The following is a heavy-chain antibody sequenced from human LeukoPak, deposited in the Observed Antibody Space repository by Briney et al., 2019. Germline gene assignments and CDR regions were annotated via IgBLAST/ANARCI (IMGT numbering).Heavy chain of an antibody. CDR1: GFTFSDYY. CDR2: ISSTGSIT. V-gene: IGHV3-11*01. D-gene: IGHD5-12*01. J-gene: IGHJ6*02. Sequence: GGSLRLSCAVSGFTFSDYYMSWIRQVPGKGLEWVSYISSTGSITYYADSVRGRFTISRDNAKNSLSLQMNSLRAEDTAVYFCARDSVAEWLRLSYYYGLDVWGQGTTVTVSS. CDR3: ARDSVAEWLRLSYYYGLDV.